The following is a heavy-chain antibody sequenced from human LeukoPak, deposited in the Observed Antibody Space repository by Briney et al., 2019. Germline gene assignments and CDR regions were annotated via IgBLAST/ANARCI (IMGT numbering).Heavy chain of an antibody. CDR2: IYYSGST. V-gene: IGHV4-59*12. Sequence: PSETLSLTCTVSGGSISSYYWSWIRQPPGKGLEWIGYIYYSGSTNYNPSLKSRVTISVDTSKNQISLKLSSVTAADTAVYYCARGSGARTSEAFDIWGQGTMVTVSS. J-gene: IGHJ3*02. D-gene: IGHD3-10*01. CDR3: ARGSGARTSEAFDI. CDR1: GGSISSYY.